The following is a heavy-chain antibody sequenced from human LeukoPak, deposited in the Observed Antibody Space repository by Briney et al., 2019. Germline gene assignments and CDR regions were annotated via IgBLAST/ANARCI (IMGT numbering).Heavy chain of an antibody. CDR3: ARGDWFDP. Sequence: GGSLRLSCAASGFTLSSYSMNWVRQAPGNWREWVSSISRSSSYIYYADSVKGRFTISRENAKNSLYLQMSSLRAEDTAVYYCARGDWFDPWGQGTLVTVSS. CDR2: ISRSSSYI. J-gene: IGHJ5*02. V-gene: IGHV3-21*01. CDR1: GFTLSSYS.